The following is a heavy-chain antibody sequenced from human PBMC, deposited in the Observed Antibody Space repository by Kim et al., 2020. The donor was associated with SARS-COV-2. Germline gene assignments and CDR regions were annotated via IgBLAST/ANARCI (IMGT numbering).Heavy chain of an antibody. Sequence: ARKDTGRDTITADKSTSTAYMELSSLRSEDTDVYYCARAAVDTAMVHFDYWGQGTLVTVSS. V-gene: IGHV1-69*04. CDR3: ARAAVDTAMVHFDY. J-gene: IGHJ4*02. D-gene: IGHD5-18*01.